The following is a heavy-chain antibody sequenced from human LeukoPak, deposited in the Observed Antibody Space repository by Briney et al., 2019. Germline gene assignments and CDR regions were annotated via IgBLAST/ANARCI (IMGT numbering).Heavy chain of an antibody. CDR3: ARDPPSWAGPFDY. D-gene: IGHD6-19*01. CDR1: GFTLSSYW. V-gene: IGHV3-7*01. Sequence: GGSLRLSCAASGFTLSSYWMSWVRQAPGKGLEWVANIKQDVSEKYYVDSVKGRFTISRDNAKNSLYLQINSLRAEDTAVYYCARDPPSWAGPFDYWGQGTLVTVSS. J-gene: IGHJ4*02. CDR2: IKQDVSEK.